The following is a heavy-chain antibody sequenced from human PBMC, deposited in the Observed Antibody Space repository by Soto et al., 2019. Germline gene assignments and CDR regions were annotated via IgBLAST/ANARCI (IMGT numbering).Heavy chain of an antibody. CDR1: GFTVSSYY. V-gene: IGHV3-53*01. Sequence: GGSLRLSCAASGFTVSSYYMSWVRQVPEKGLEWVSVIYSSGPTSYADSVRGRFTISRDSSKNTLYLQMNSLRVEDTAVYYCARAFGGSYDYWGQGTLVTVSS. CDR3: ARAFGGSYDY. D-gene: IGHD3-10*01. J-gene: IGHJ4*02. CDR2: IYSSGPT.